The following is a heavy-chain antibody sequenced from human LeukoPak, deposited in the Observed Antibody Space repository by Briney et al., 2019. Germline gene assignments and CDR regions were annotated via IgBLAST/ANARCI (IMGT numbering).Heavy chain of an antibody. CDR3: AKDDRWLQFCC. CDR2: IIPSGHTT. CDR1: GFTFSSHG. V-gene: IGHV3-23*01. J-gene: IGHJ4*02. D-gene: IGHD5-24*01. Sequence: PGGSLRLSCVASGFTFSSHGMKWVRQAPGKGLEWVSGIIPSGHTTYYADSVRGRFTISRDNYRNTVYLQMNSLRAKDTAVYYCAKDDRWLQFCCWGQGTLVTVSA.